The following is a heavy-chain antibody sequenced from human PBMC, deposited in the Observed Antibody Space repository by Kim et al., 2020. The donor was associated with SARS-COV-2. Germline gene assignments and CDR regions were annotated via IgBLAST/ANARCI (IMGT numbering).Heavy chain of an antibody. D-gene: IGHD7-27*01. Sequence: SETLSLTCAVYGGSFSGYYWSWIRQPPGKGLEWIGEINHSGSTNYNPSLKSRVTISVDTSKNQFSLKLSSVTAADTAVYYCARSRAFANWGMGGFDYWGQGTLVTVSS. J-gene: IGHJ4*02. CDR1: GGSFSGYY. CDR3: ARSRAFANWGMGGFDY. CDR2: INHSGST. V-gene: IGHV4-34*01.